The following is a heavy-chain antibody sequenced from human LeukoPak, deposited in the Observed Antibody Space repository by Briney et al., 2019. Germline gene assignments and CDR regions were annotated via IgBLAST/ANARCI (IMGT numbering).Heavy chain of an antibody. CDR1: GGSFSGYY. Sequence: SETLSLTRAVYGGSFSGYYWSWIRQPPGMGLEWIGEINHSGSTNYNPSLKSRVTISVDTSKNQFSLKLSSVTAADTAVYYCARPGVPAAIDAFDIWGQGTMVTVSS. CDR3: ARPGVPAAIDAFDI. D-gene: IGHD2-2*01. CDR2: INHSGST. J-gene: IGHJ3*02. V-gene: IGHV4-34*01.